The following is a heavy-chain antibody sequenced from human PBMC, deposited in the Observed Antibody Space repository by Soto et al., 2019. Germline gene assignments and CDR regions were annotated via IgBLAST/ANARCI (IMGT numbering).Heavy chain of an antibody. J-gene: IGHJ6*02. D-gene: IGHD6-13*01. CDR1: GYTFTGYY. CDR2: INPNSGGT. V-gene: IGHV1-2*02. CDR3: ARTYSSWPHLDGMDV. Sequence: QVQLVQSGAEVKKPGASVKVSCKASGYTFTGYYMHWVRQAPGQGLEWMGWINPNSGGTNYAQKFQGRVTMTRDTSISTAYMELSRLRSDDTAVYYCARTYSSWPHLDGMDVWGQGTTVTVSS.